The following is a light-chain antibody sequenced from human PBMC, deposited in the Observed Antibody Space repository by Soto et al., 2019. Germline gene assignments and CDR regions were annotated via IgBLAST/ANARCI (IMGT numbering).Light chain of an antibody. Sequence: DIQMTQSPSSVSASVGDRLSITCRASQGISNWLAWYQQRQGRAPKILIYAASSLQSGVSSRFRGSGSGTDCTLPISSLQPEDFETYYCQQGNSFPFTFGPGTKVDIK. CDR1: QGISNW. CDR3: QQGNSFPFT. CDR2: AAS. V-gene: IGKV1D-12*01. J-gene: IGKJ3*01.